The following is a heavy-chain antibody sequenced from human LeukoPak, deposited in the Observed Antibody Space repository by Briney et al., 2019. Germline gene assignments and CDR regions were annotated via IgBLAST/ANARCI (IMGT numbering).Heavy chain of an antibody. CDR2: INHSGST. D-gene: IGHD4-17*01. V-gene: IGHV4-34*01. Sequence: PSETLSLTCAVYGGSFSGYYWSWIRQPPGEGLEWIGEINHSGSTNYNPSLKSRVTISVDTSKNQFSLKLSSVTAADTAVYYCARVGYGDYSYWGQGTLVTVSS. J-gene: IGHJ4*02. CDR1: GGSFSGYY. CDR3: ARVGYGDYSY.